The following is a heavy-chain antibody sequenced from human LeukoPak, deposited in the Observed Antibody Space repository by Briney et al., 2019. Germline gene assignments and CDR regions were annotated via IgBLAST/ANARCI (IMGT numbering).Heavy chain of an antibody. CDR1: GYLISYSYY. CDR3: ARARKRKVVVIKKTSSDAFDI. Sequence: SETLSLTCTVSGYLISYSYYWGWIRQPPGKGLEWIGSMHHSGSTYYNPSLKSRVSISVDTSKNQFSLKVSSVTAADTAVYYCARARKRKVVVIKKTSSDAFDIWGQGTMVTVSS. J-gene: IGHJ3*02. CDR2: MHHSGST. V-gene: IGHV4-38-2*02. D-gene: IGHD3-22*01.